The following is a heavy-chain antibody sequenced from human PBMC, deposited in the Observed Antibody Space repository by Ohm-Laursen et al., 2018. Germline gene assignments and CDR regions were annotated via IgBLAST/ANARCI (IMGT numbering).Heavy chain of an antibody. CDR2: ISAYNGYT. CDR1: GYTFSTYG. V-gene: IGHV1-18*01. Sequence: ASVKVSCKASGYTFSTYGISWVRQAPGQSLEWMGWISAYNGYTNYAQNLQGRVTMTTDTSTSTAYIELRSLRSDDTAVYYCASHCTGTSCPFDYWGRGTLVTVSS. J-gene: IGHJ4*02. D-gene: IGHD2-2*01. CDR3: ASHCTGTSCPFDY.